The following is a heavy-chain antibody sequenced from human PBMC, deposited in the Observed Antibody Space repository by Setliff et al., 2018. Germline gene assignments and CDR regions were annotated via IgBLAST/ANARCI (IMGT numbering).Heavy chain of an antibody. CDR1: GYTFTTYA. V-gene: IGHV7-4-1*02. D-gene: IGHD1-1*01. CDR3: ARSPGTDDLY. J-gene: IGHJ4*02. Sequence: ASVKVSCKASGYTFTTYAISWMRQAPGQGLEWMGWINTNTGNPSYAQGFTGRFVFSLDTSVNTAHPQISSLTAEDTAVYYCARSPGTDDLYWGQGTLVTVSS. CDR2: INTNTGNP.